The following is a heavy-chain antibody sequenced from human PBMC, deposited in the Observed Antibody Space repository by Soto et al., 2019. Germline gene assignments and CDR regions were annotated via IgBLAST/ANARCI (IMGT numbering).Heavy chain of an antibody. J-gene: IGHJ3*02. CDR2: ISAYNGNT. CDR1: GYTFTSYG. Sequence: ASVKVSCKASGYTFTSYGISWVRQAPGQGLEWMGWISAYNGNTNYAQKLQGRVTMTTDTSTSTAYMELRSLRSDDTAVYYCARGYYYDSSGYYQNAFDIWGQGTMVTASS. D-gene: IGHD3-22*01. CDR3: ARGYYYDSSGYYQNAFDI. V-gene: IGHV1-18*04.